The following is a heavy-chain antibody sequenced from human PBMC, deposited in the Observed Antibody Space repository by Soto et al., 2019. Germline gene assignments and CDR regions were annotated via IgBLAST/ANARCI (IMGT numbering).Heavy chain of an antibody. CDR2: INSDGSST. Sequence: EVQLVESGGGLVQPGGSLRLSCAASGCTLRGYWMHWVRQAPGKGLVWVSRINSDGSSTSYADSVKGRFTISRDNAKNTLYLQMNSLRAEDTAVYYCAKDGRLGQFDYWGQGTLVTASS. V-gene: IGHV3-74*01. CDR3: AKDGRLGQFDY. D-gene: IGHD1-1*01. J-gene: IGHJ4*02. CDR1: GCTLRGYW.